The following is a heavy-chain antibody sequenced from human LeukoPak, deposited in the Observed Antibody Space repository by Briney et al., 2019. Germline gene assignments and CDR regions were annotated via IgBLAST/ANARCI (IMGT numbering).Heavy chain of an antibody. CDR1: GFTVSSNY. CDR2: TYSGGST. Sequence: PGGSLRLSCAASGFTVSSNYMSWVRQAPGKGLEWVSVTYSGGSTYYADSVKGRFTISRDNSKNTLYLQMNSLRAEDTAVYYCASRYYDSSGYYYSEDYWGQGTLVTVSS. D-gene: IGHD3-22*01. J-gene: IGHJ4*02. CDR3: ASRYYDSSGYYYSEDY. V-gene: IGHV3-53*01.